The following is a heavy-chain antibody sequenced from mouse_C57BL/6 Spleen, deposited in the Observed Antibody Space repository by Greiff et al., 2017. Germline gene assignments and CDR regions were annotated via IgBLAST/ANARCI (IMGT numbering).Heavy chain of an antibody. CDR2: IHPADGDT. Sequence: QVQLQQPGAELVKPGASVKVSCKASGYTFTSYWMHWVKQRPGQGLEWIGRIHPADGDTNYNQKFKGKATLTVYKSSSTAYMQLSSLTSEDAAVYDCAIDYDGSSYGCWGQGTTLTVSS. CDR3: AIDYDGSSYGC. D-gene: IGHD1-1*01. CDR1: GYTFTSYW. J-gene: IGHJ2*01. V-gene: IGHV1-74*01.